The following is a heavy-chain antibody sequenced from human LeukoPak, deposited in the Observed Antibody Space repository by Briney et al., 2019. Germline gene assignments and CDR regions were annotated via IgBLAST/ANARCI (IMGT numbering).Heavy chain of an antibody. J-gene: IGHJ5*02. CDR1: GFTFSSYA. CDR3: ARGNWFNP. CDR2: ISYDGSNK. V-gene: IGHV3-30-3*01. Sequence: GGSLRLSCAASGFTFSSYAMHWVRQAPGKGLEWVAVISYDGSNKYYADSVKGRFTISRDNSKNTLYLQMNSLRAEDTAVYYCARGNWFNPWGQGTLVTVSS.